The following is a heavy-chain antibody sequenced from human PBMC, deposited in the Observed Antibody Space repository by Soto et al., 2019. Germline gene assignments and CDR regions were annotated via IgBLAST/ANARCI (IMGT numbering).Heavy chain of an antibody. CDR1: GDSISSNNNY. CDR3: ARLRRSGTHLDY. V-gene: IGHV4-30-4*01. CDR2: ISYSGTT. Sequence: SETLSLTCTVSGDSISSNNNYWSWIRQPPGEGLEWIGFISYSGTTSYSPSLKSRVAISLDTSKNQFSLSLSSVTDADTAVYYCARLRRSGTHLDYWGQGTLVTVSS. D-gene: IGHD1-26*01. J-gene: IGHJ4*02.